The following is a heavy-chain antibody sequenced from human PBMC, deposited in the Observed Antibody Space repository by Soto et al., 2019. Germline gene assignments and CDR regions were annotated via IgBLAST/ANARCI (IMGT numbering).Heavy chain of an antibody. Sequence: SGPTLVNPTQTLTLTCTFSGFSLSTGGVGVGWIRQPPGKALEWLALIYWDDDKRYSPSLKSRLTITKDTSKNQVVLTMTNMDPVDTATYYCAHSRCGGDCLQSYSSHYYFGMDVWGQGTTDTVSS. CDR2: IYWDDDK. CDR3: AHSRCGGDCLQSYSSHYYFGMDV. CDR1: GFSLSTGGVG. V-gene: IGHV2-5*02. D-gene: IGHD2-21*02. J-gene: IGHJ6*02.